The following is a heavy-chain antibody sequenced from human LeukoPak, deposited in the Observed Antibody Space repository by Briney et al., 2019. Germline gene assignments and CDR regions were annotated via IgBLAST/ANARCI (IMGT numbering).Heavy chain of an antibody. J-gene: IGHJ6*04. CDR2: IIPIFGTA. Sequence: GASVKVSCKASGGTFSSYVISWVRQAPGQGLEWMGGIIPIFGTANYAQKFQGRVTITADESTSTAYMELSSLRSEDTAVYYCARDIGCSSTSCPPSYYYGMDVWGKGTTVTVSS. V-gene: IGHV1-69*13. CDR1: GGTFSSYV. D-gene: IGHD2-2*01. CDR3: ARDIGCSSTSCPPSYYYGMDV.